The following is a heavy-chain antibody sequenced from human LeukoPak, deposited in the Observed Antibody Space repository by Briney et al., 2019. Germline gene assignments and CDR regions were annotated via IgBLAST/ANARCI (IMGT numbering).Heavy chain of an antibody. D-gene: IGHD2-2*02. CDR3: ARETYCSSITCYNVVDAFDI. Sequence: SETLSLTCAVYGGSFSGYYWSWIRQPPGKGLEWIGEINHSGSTNYNPSLKSRVTISVDTSKNQFSPKLSSVTAADTAVYYCARETYCSSITCYNVVDAFDIWGQGTMVTVSS. CDR1: GGSFSGYY. CDR2: INHSGST. J-gene: IGHJ3*02. V-gene: IGHV4-34*01.